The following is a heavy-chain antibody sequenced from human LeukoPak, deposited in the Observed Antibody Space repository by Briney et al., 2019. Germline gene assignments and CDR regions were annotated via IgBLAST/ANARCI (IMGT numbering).Heavy chain of an antibody. CDR3: ARGYSSSFDY. V-gene: IGHV1-2*02. CDR2: INSNSGGT. J-gene: IGHJ4*02. D-gene: IGHD6-6*01. Sequence: ASVKVSCKASGYTFTSYGISWVRQAPGQGLEWMGWINSNSGGTNYAQKFQGRVTMTRDTSISTAYMELSRLSSDDTAVYYCARGYSSSFDYWGQGTLVTVSS. CDR1: GYTFTSYG.